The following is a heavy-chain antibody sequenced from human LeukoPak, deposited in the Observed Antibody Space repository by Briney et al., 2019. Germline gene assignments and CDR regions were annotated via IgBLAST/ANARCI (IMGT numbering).Heavy chain of an antibody. Sequence: SETLSLTCTVSGGSISSSSYYWGWIRQPPGKGLEWIGSIYYSGSTYYNPSLKSRVTISVDTSKNQFSLKLSSVTAADTAVYYCARHAGIAARRGFWDWGQGTLVTVSS. CDR3: ARHAGIAARRGFWD. J-gene: IGHJ4*02. CDR2: IYYSGST. CDR1: GGSISSSSYY. V-gene: IGHV4-39*01. D-gene: IGHD6-6*01.